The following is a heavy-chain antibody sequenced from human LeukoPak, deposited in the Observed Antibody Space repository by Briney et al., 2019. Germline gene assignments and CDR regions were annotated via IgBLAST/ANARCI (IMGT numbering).Heavy chain of an antibody. V-gene: IGHV3-23*01. Sequence: PGGSLRLSCAASGFIFSRYAMSWVRQAPGKGLEWVSAISGSGGATYYADSVEGRFTISRDNSKNMLYLQMNSLRAEDTAVYYCAKRTTTETTVNGWGQGTLVTVSS. CDR1: GFIFSRYA. CDR2: ISGSGGAT. D-gene: IGHD4-17*01. CDR3: AKRTTTETTVNG. J-gene: IGHJ4*02.